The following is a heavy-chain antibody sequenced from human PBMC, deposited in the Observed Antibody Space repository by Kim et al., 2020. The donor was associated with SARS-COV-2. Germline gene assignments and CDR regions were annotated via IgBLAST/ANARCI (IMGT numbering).Heavy chain of an antibody. Sequence: LSLTCAASGFTFSSYAMHWVRQAPGKGLEWVAVISYDGSNKYYADSVKGRFTISRDNSKNTLYLQMNSLRAEDTAVYYCARTSSGSYYYGMDVWGQGTTVTVSS. V-gene: IGHV3-30-3*01. CDR3: ARTSSGSYYYGMDV. CDR2: ISYDGSNK. D-gene: IGHD1-26*01. CDR1: GFTFSSYA. J-gene: IGHJ6*02.